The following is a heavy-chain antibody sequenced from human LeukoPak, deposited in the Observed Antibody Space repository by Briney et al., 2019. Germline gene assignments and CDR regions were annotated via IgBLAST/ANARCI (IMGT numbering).Heavy chain of an antibody. D-gene: IGHD6-19*01. CDR1: GFTFSIDW. V-gene: IGHV3-7*01. CDR3: ARDRGAGYYFDY. J-gene: IGHJ4*02. Sequence: PGRSLRLSWAAPGFTFSIDWTSWVRHAPRRGREWVANIKQDGSEKYYVDSVNGGFTISRDNTKNSLYLQMNSLRAEDTAVYYCARDRGAGYYFDYWGQGTLVTVSS. CDR2: IKQDGSEK.